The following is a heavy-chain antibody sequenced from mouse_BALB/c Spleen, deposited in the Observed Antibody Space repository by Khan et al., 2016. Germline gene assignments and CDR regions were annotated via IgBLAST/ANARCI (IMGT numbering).Heavy chain of an antibody. CDR1: GVSITSGY. Sequence: EVQLVESGPSLVKPSQTLSLTCSVTGVSITSGYWNWIRKFPGKSFEYMGYITYSGTTSYNPSLKSRISITRDTSKNNYYLQLNSVTTEDTATYYGARDDGSSPFHYWGQGTTLAVSS. J-gene: IGHJ2*01. CDR3: ARDDGSSPFHY. V-gene: IGHV3-8*02. CDR2: ITYSGTT. D-gene: IGHD1-1*01.